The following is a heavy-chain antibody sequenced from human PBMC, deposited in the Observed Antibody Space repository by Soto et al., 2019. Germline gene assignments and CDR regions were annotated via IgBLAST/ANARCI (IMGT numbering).Heavy chain of an antibody. J-gene: IGHJ4*02. CDR2: ISGSGGST. CDR1: GFTFSSYA. V-gene: IGHV3-23*01. CDR3: APRTVVKGLVY. D-gene: IGHD2-15*01. Sequence: EVQLLESGGGLVQPGGSLRLSCAASGFTFSSYAMSWVRQAPGKGLEWVSAISGSGGSTYYADSVKGRFTISRDNSKNTLYLQMSRLRAEDTAVYYCAPRTVVKGLVYWGQGTLVTVSS.